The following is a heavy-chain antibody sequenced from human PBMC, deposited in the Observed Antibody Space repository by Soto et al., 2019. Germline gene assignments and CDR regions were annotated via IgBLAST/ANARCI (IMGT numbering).Heavy chain of an antibody. CDR1: GYTFTGYY. Sequence: ATVKVSCKASGYTFTGYYMHWVRQAPGQGLEWMGWINPNSGGTNYAQKFQGRVTMTRDTSISTAYMELSRLRSDDTAVYYCARNSGHYYYYYGMDVWGQGTTVTVSS. CDR3: ARNSGHYYYYYGMDV. V-gene: IGHV1-2*02. CDR2: INPNSGGT. D-gene: IGHD6-25*01. J-gene: IGHJ6*02.